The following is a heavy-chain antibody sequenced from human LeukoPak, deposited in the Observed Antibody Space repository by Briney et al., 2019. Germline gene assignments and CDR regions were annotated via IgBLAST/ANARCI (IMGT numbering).Heavy chain of an antibody. CDR2: ISGTSTYI. CDR1: GFTFSSYT. Sequence: PGGSLRLSCVASGFTFSSYTMNWVRQAPGEGLEWVSSISGTSTYIYYADSVKGRFTISRDNARNSLSLQINSLRAEDTAVYYCASRLGIDYWGQGILVTVSS. J-gene: IGHJ4*02. D-gene: IGHD7-27*01. CDR3: ASRLGIDY. V-gene: IGHV3-21*01.